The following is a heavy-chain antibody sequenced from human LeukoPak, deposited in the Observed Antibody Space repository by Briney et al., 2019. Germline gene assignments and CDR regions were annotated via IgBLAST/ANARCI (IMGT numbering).Heavy chain of an antibody. CDR3: ARDSVVGAPNDY. CDR1: GGTFSSYA. D-gene: IGHD1-26*01. Sequence: SVKVSCKASGGTFSSYAISWVRQAPGQGLEWMGRIIPILGIANYAQKFQGRVTITEDKSTSTAYMELSSLRSEDTAVYYCARDSVVGAPNDYGGQGTLVTVSS. CDR2: IIPILGIA. V-gene: IGHV1-69*04. J-gene: IGHJ4*02.